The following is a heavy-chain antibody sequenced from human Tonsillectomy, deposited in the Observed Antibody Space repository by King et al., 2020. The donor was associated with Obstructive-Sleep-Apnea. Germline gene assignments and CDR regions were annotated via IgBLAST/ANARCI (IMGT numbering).Heavy chain of an antibody. CDR3: ARGEIRGGSCWGDY. Sequence: VQLVESGGGVVQPGRSLRLSCAASGFTFSSYAMHWVRQAPGKGLEWVAVISYDGSNKYYADSVKGRFTISRDNSKNTLSLQMNSLRAEDTAVYYCARGEIRGGSCWGDYWGQGTLVTVSS. J-gene: IGHJ4*02. CDR2: ISYDGSNK. CDR1: GFTFSSYA. V-gene: IGHV3-30*04. D-gene: IGHD2-15*01.